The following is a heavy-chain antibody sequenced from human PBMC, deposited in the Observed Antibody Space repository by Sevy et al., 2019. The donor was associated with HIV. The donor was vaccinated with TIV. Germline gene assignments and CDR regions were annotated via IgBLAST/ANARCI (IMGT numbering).Heavy chain of an antibody. D-gene: IGHD2-2*01. CDR1: GFIFSGYT. J-gene: IGHJ4*02. Sequence: GGSLRLSCAASGFIFSGYTMNWVRQAPGKGLEWVSSISSGSSFIYYADCLQGRFIISRDNARKSLYLQMNNLRVEDTALYYCARVGLGDCSGTNCSPNDYWGQGTLVTVSS. CDR2: ISSGSSFI. V-gene: IGHV3-21*01. CDR3: ARVGLGDCSGTNCSPNDY.